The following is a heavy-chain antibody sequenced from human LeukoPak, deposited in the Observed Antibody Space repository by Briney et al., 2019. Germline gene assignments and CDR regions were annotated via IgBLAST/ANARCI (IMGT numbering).Heavy chain of an antibody. D-gene: IGHD2-15*01. Sequence: ASVKVSCKASGYTFTSYDINWVRQATGQGLEWMGWMNPNSGNTGYAQKFQGRVTITRNTSISTAYMELSSLRSEDTAVYYCARGVRGCSGGSCYFDAFDIWGQGTMVTVSS. J-gene: IGHJ3*02. CDR2: MNPNSGNT. CDR1: GYTFTSYD. V-gene: IGHV1-8*03. CDR3: ARGVRGCSGGSCYFDAFDI.